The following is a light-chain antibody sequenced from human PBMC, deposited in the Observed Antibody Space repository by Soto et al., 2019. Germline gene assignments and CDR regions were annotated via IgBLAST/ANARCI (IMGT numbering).Light chain of an antibody. J-gene: IGKJ4*01. CDR3: QQSYTTPLT. V-gene: IGKV1-39*01. CDR1: QTINTY. CDR2: TAS. Sequence: DIQMTQSPSSLSASVGDRVTITCRASQTINTYLNWYQQRPGKAPELLIYTASSLQSGVPSRFSGGGSGTDFTLTITSLRPEDFATYYCQQSYTTPLTFGGGTKVDIK.